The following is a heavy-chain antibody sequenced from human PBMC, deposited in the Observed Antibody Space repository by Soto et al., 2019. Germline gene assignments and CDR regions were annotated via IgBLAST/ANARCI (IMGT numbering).Heavy chain of an antibody. CDR3: ARGGDFWSGYYTTNWFDP. CDR2: IYYSGST. V-gene: IGHV4-30-4*01. Sequence: SETLSLTCTVSGGSISSGDYYWSWIRQPPGKGLEWIGYIYYSGSTYYNPSLKSRVTISVDTSKNQFSLKLSSVTAADTAVYYCARGGDFWSGYYTTNWFDPWGQGTLVTVSS. CDR1: GGSISSGDYY. J-gene: IGHJ5*02. D-gene: IGHD3-3*01.